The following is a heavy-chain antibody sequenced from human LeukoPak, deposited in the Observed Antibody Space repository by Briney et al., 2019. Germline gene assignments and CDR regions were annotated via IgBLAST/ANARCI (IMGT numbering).Heavy chain of an antibody. J-gene: IGHJ4*02. Sequence: PGGSLRLSCAASGFTFSSYAMSWVRQAPGKGLEWVSAISGSGGSTYYADSVKGRFTISRDNSKNTLYLQMNSLRAEDTAVYYCAKDSPLGGGDSSSWSGGDYWGQGTLVTVSS. CDR1: GFTFSSYA. CDR2: ISGSGGST. CDR3: AKDSPLGGGDSSSWSGGDY. D-gene: IGHD6-13*01. V-gene: IGHV3-23*01.